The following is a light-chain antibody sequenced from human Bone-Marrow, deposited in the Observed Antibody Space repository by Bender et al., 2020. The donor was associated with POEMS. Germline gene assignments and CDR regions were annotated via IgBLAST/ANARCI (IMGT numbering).Light chain of an antibody. Sequence: QSALTQPASVSGSPGQSITISCTGTSSDIGAYNFVSWYQQHPGKAPKLMISNVSNRPSGVSGRFSGSQSDNTASLTISGLQAEDEADYYCFSYTTSSTLYVFGTGTKVTVL. CDR2: NVS. CDR3: FSYTTSSTLYV. J-gene: IGLJ1*01. CDR1: SSDIGAYNF. V-gene: IGLV2-14*03.